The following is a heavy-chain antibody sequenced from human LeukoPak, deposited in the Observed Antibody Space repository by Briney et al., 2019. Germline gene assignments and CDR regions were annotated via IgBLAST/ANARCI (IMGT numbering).Heavy chain of an antibody. V-gene: IGHV3-21*01. J-gene: IGHJ6*02. D-gene: IGHD4-17*01. Sequence: PGGSLRLSCAASGFTFSRYWMHWVRQAPGKGLEWVSSITSSSSYIYYADSVKGRFTISRDNAQNSLYLQMNSLRADDTAVYYCARGTTDYIGMDVWGQGTTVTVSS. CDR1: GFTFSRYW. CDR3: ARGTTDYIGMDV. CDR2: ITSSSSYI.